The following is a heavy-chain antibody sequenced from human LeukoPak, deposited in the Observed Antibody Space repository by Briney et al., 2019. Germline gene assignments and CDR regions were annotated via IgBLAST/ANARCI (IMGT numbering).Heavy chain of an antibody. CDR1: GFSFSSYA. CDR3: ARGYGSGSYYIGTFIYWYFDL. Sequence: PGGSLRLSCAASGFSFSSYAMSWVRQAPGKGLEWVSTISGSGGSIYYADSVKGRFTISRDNSKNTLYLQMNSLRADDTAVYYCARGYGSGSYYIGTFIYWYFDLWGRGTLVTVSS. CDR2: ISGSGGSI. D-gene: IGHD3-10*01. J-gene: IGHJ2*01. V-gene: IGHV3-23*01.